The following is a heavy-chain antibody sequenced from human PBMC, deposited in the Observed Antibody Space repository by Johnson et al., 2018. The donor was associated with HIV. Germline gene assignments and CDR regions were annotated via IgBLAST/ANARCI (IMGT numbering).Heavy chain of an antibody. V-gene: IGHV3-13*01. Sequence: VQLVESGGGLVQPGGSLRLSCAASGFTFSSYDMHWVRQATGKGLEWVSAIGTAGDTYYPGSVKGRFTISRDNSKNSLYLQMNSLRTEDTAMYYCAKDMGRYSGSYGNYDAFDIWGQGTMVTVSS. CDR3: AKDMGRYSGSYGNYDAFDI. J-gene: IGHJ3*02. CDR2: IGTAGDT. CDR1: GFTFSSYD. D-gene: IGHD1-26*01.